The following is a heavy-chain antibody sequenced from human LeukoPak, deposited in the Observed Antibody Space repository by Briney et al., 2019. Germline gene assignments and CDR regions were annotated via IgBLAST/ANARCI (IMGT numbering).Heavy chain of an antibody. Sequence: GGSLRLSCAASGFTFNSYAMSWVRQAPGKGLEWVSVISGSGGNTYYADSVKGRFTISRDNSKNTLYLQMNNLRAEDTALYYCARQGMNSGYFADYWGQGTLVTVSS. D-gene: IGHD3-22*01. V-gene: IGHV3-23*01. CDR3: ARQGMNSGYFADY. CDR1: GFTFNSYA. J-gene: IGHJ4*02. CDR2: ISGSGGNT.